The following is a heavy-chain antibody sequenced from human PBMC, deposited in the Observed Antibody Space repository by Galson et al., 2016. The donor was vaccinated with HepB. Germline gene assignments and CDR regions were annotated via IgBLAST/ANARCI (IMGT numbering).Heavy chain of an antibody. J-gene: IGHJ6*02. CDR3: ARDVESTVTTYYYYYYGMDV. CDR1: NFAFNIYN. CDR2: ISSSGNYI. Sequence: SLRLSCAASNFAFNIYNMNWVRQAPGKGLEWVSSISSSGNYIYYADSVKGRITISSDNAKNSLYPQMRSLRAEDTGVHFWARDVESTVTTYYYYYYGMDVWGQGTTVTVSS. D-gene: IGHD4-11*01. V-gene: IGHV3-21*06.